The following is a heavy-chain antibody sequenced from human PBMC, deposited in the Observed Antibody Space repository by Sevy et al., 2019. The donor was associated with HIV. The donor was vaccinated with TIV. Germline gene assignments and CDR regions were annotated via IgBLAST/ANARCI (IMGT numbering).Heavy chain of an antibody. J-gene: IGHJ3*02. Sequence: GGSLRLSCAASGFTFSSYGMHWVRQAPGKGLEWVAVIWYDGSNKYYADSVKGRFTISRDNSKNTLYLQMNSLSAEDTAVYYCGREEDLGSGGHDAFDIWGQGTMVTVSS. V-gene: IGHV3-33*01. CDR1: GFTFSSYG. D-gene: IGHD3-10*01. CDR3: GREEDLGSGGHDAFDI. CDR2: IWYDGSNK.